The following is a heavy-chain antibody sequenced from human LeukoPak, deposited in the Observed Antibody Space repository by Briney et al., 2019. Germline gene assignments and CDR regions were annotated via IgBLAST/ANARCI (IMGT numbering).Heavy chain of an antibody. J-gene: IGHJ4*02. CDR1: GFTFSSYW. D-gene: IGHD6-19*01. CDR3: ARLSSGWYADFDY. Sequence: GGSLRLSCAASGFTFSSYWMSWVRQAPGKGLEWVANIKQDGSEKYYVDSVKGRFTISRDNAQNSLHLQMNSLRAEDTAVYYCARLSSGWYADFDYWGQGTLVTVSS. CDR2: IKQDGSEK. V-gene: IGHV3-7*03.